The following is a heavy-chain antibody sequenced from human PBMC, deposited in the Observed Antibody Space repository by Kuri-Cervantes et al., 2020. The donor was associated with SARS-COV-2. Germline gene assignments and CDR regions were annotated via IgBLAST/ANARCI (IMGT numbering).Heavy chain of an antibody. CDR3: ARLGGALGYFDY. CDR2: IYSGGST. CDR1: GFTVSSNY. V-gene: IGHV3-66*04. D-gene: IGHD1-26*01. J-gene: IGHJ4*02. Sequence: GESLKISCAASGFTVSSNYMSWVRQAPGKGLEWVSVIYSGGSTYYADSVKGRFTISRDNSKNTLYLQMSSLRDEDTAVYYCARLGGALGYFDYWGQGTLVTVSS.